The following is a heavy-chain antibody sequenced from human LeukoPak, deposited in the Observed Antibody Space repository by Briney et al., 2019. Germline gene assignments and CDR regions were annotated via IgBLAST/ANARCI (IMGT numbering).Heavy chain of an antibody. D-gene: IGHD1-26*01. CDR3: AKSRIVGATRGFDP. Sequence: PGGSLRLSCAASEFTFSSYSMNWVRQAPGKGLEWVSAISGSGGSTYYADSVKGRFTISRDNSKNTLYLQMNSLRAEDTAVYYCAKSRIVGATRGFDPWGQGTLVTVSS. CDR1: EFTFSSYS. V-gene: IGHV3-23*01. J-gene: IGHJ5*02. CDR2: ISGSGGST.